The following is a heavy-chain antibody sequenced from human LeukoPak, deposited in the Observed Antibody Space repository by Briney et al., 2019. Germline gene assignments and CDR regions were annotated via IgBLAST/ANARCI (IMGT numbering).Heavy chain of an antibody. V-gene: IGHV3-74*01. Sequence: GGSLRLSCAASGFTFGSPWMHWVRQAPGKGLVWVSRINSDGSATAYADSVKGRFTISRDNAENTLYLQTNSLRAEDTAVYYCARGTAGYHSSYFDYWGQGTLVTVSS. CDR2: INSDGSAT. CDR3: ARGTAGYHSSYFDY. CDR1: GFTFGSPW. D-gene: IGHD3-16*02. J-gene: IGHJ4*02.